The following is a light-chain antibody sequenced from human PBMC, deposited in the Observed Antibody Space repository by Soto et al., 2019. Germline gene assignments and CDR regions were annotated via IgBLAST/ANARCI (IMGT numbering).Light chain of an antibody. J-gene: IGKJ1*01. V-gene: IGKV4-1*01. CDR2: WAS. CDR1: RSVLYSSNNRNY. Sequence: DIVMTQFPDSLAVSLGERATINCKSSRSVLYSSNNRNYLAWYQQKPGQPPKLLFYWASTRESGVPDRFSGSGSGTDFTLTISSLQAEDVAVYYCQQYYSIPPWTFGQGTKVEIK. CDR3: QQYYSIPPWT.